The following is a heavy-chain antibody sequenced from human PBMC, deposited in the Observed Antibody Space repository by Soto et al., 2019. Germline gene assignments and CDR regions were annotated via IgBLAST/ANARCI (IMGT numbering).Heavy chain of an antibody. V-gene: IGHV1-18*01. CDR1: GYNFNTYG. D-gene: IGHD2-15*01. Sequence: VQLVQSEPEVKKPGASVKVSCKASGYNFNTYGITWVRQAPGQGLEWMGWISAYNGNTNYAQSFQDRVTLTTMTTDTSTTTAFMELRSLRSDDTAVYYCANTRAYGGNPYFDSWGLGTLVTVSS. J-gene: IGHJ4*02. CDR3: ANTRAYGGNPYFDS. CDR2: ISAYNGNT.